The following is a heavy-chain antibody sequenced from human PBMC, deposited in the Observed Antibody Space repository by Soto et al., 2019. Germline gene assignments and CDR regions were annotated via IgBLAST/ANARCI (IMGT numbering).Heavy chain of an antibody. J-gene: IGHJ4*02. Sequence: PGGSLRLSCAASGFPFTTYGMHWVREGPGKGLEWVAVISYDGTNKYYADSVKGRFTISRDNSKNTLYLQMNSLRPEDTALYYCVGGQYYFDYGGQGTLVTVSS. CDR1: GFPFTTYG. CDR3: VGGQYYFDY. D-gene: IGHD3-10*01. CDR2: ISYDGTNK. V-gene: IGHV3-30*03.